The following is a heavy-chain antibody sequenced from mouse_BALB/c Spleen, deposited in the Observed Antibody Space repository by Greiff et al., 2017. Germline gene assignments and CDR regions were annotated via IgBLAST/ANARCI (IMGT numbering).Heavy chain of an antibody. CDR1: GFTFSSYA. CDR2: ISSGGSYT. J-gene: IGHJ3*01. Sequence: EVMLVESGGGLVKPGGSLKLSCAASGFTFSSYAMSWVRQSPEKRLEWVAEISSGGSYTYYPDTVTGRFTISRDNAKNTLYLEMSSLRSEDTAIYYGAIYDPGEGFAYWGQGTLVTVSA. D-gene: IGHD2-3*01. V-gene: IGHV5-9-4*01. CDR3: AIYDPGEGFAY.